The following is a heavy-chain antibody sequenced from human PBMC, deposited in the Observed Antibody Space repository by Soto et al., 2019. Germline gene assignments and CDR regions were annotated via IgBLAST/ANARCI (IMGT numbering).Heavy chain of an antibody. Sequence: ASVKVSCKASGYTFTGYYMHWVRQAPGQGLEWMGWINPNSGGTNYAQKFQGWVTMTRDTSISTACMELSRLRSDDTAVYYCARGLRPQWITMVRGVIDYYYYYGMDVWGQGTTVTVSS. CDR3: ARGLRPQWITMVRGVIDYYYYYGMDV. J-gene: IGHJ6*02. V-gene: IGHV1-2*04. CDR2: INPNSGGT. D-gene: IGHD3-10*01. CDR1: GYTFTGYY.